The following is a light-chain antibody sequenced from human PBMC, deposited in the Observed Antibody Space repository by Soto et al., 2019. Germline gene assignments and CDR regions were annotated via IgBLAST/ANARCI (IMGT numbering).Light chain of an antibody. Sequence: QSALTQPPSASGSPGQSVTISCTGTNRDVGTHNYVSWYQQYPGKAPKLLIYDVVKRPSGIPHRFSGSKSGNTASLTVSGLQADDEADYYCFSYAGGSTLVFGTGTKLTVL. J-gene: IGLJ1*01. CDR3: FSYAGGSTLV. CDR1: NRDVGTHNY. CDR2: DVV. V-gene: IGLV2-8*01.